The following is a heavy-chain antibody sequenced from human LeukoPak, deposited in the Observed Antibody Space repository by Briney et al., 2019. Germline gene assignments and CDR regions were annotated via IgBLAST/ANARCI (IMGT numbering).Heavy chain of an antibody. CDR2: ISGSGGST. J-gene: IGHJ4*02. CDR1: GFTFSSYA. Sequence: QTGGSLRLSCAASGFTFSSYAMSWVRQAPGKGLEWVSAISGSGGSTYYADSVKGRFTISRDNSKNTLYLQMNSLRAEDTAVYYCAKSGRWYYDSSGYYAFDYCGQGTLVTVSS. D-gene: IGHD3-22*01. V-gene: IGHV3-23*01. CDR3: AKSGRWYYDSSGYYAFDY.